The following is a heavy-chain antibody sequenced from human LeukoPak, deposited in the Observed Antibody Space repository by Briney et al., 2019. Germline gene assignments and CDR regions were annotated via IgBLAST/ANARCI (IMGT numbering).Heavy chain of an antibody. CDR2: ILHSGST. CDR3: ARVRYNWNRDFDY. CDR1: GYSISSGHF. V-gene: IGHV4-38-2*02. J-gene: IGHJ4*02. D-gene: IGHD1-20*01. Sequence: SETLSLTCTVSGYSISSGHFWGWIRQPPGKGLEWIGSILHSGSTYYNPSLKSRVTFSVDTSKNQFSLRLTSVTAADTALYYCARVRYNWNRDFDYWGQGTLVTVSS.